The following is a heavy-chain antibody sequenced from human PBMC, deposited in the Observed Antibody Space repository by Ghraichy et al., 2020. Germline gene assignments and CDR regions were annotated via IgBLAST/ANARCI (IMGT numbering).Heavy chain of an antibody. Sequence: SETLSLTCTVSGGSISSYYWSWIRQPPGKGLEWIGYIYYSGSTNYNPSLKSRVTISVDTSKNQFSLKLSSVTTADTAVYYCARDNVNCSSTSCSYYYYGMDGWGQGTTVTVPS. D-gene: IGHD2-2*01. CDR1: GGSISSYY. CDR3: ARDNVNCSSTSCSYYYYGMDG. J-gene: IGHJ6*01. V-gene: IGHV4-59*01. CDR2: IYYSGST.